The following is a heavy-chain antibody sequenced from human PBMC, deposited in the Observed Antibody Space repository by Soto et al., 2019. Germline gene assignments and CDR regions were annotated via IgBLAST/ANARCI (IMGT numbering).Heavy chain of an antibody. Sequence: QVQLVQSGAEVKKPGASVKVSCKVSGYTHTELSMHWVRQAPGKGLEWMGGFDPEDGETIDAQKFQGRVTMTEDTSTDTAYMELSRLRSEDTAVYYCATVGSGRGGGTNWFDPWGQGTLVTVSS. CDR2: FDPEDGET. D-gene: IGHD3-10*01. J-gene: IGHJ5*02. V-gene: IGHV1-24*01. CDR3: ATVGSGRGGGTNWFDP. CDR1: GYTHTELS.